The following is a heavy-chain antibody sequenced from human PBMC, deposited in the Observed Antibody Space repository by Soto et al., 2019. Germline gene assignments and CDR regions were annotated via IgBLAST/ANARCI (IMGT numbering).Heavy chain of an antibody. J-gene: IGHJ6*02. Sequence: EVQLVESGGGLVQPGGSLRLSCAASGLTVSSNYMSWVRQAPGKGLEWVSVMYSGGSTYYADSVKGRFISSRDNYKNTLYLQMDSLRVEDTAGYYCARDSSLHQPLFYGMDVWGQGTTVTVSS. V-gene: IGHV3-66*01. D-gene: IGHD2-2*01. CDR1: GLTVSSNY. CDR2: MYSGGST. CDR3: ARDSSLHQPLFYGMDV.